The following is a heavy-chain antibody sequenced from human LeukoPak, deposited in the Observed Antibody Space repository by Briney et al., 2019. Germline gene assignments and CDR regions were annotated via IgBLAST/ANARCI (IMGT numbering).Heavy chain of an antibody. V-gene: IGHV3-33*01. CDR3: TRQSENFSLDY. D-gene: IGHD3-3*01. CDR2: IWHDGSGK. Sequence: GRSLRLSCAASGFTFTNYGMHWVRQAPGKGLEWVAIIWHDGSGKYYADSVKGRFTISRDNSKNTLYLQMDSLRAEDTAVYFCTRQSENFSLDYWGQGTLVTVSS. J-gene: IGHJ4*02. CDR1: GFTFTNYG.